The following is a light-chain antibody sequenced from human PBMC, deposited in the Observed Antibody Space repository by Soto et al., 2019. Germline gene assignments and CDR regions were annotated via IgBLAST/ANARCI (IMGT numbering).Light chain of an antibody. CDR2: AAS. V-gene: IGKV1D-12*01. CDR3: QQANRFPPT. Sequence: DIQMTQSPSSVSASVGDRVTITCRASQGISSWLAWYQQKPGKAPNLLIYAASSLQSGVPSRFSARGTETDFTLPISSLHPEDCATYYCQQANRFPPTFGQGTRLEIK. CDR1: QGISSW. J-gene: IGKJ5*01.